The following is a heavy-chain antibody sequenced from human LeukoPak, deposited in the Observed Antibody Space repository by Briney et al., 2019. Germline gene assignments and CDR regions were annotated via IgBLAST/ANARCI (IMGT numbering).Heavy chain of an antibody. CDR1: GGSISRTGYY. Sequence: SETLSLTCSVSGGSISRTGYYWGWVRQPPGKGLEWIGSIYYSGSTYYNPSLKSRVTISVDTSKNQFSLKLSSVTAADTAVYYCARVSRRSKRAFDIWGQGTMVTVSS. D-gene: IGHD6-25*01. CDR2: IYYSGST. CDR3: ARVSRRSKRAFDI. J-gene: IGHJ3*02. V-gene: IGHV4-39*07.